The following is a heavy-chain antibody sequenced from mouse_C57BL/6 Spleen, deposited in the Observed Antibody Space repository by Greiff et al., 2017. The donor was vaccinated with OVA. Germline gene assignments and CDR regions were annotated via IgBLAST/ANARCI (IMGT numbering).Heavy chain of an antibody. J-gene: IGHJ2*01. D-gene: IGHD1-1*01. CDR3: ARWGTTVEGFDY. CDR1: GYTFTSYW. V-gene: IGHV1-53*01. Sequence: VKLQQPGTELVKPGASVKLSCKASGYTFTSYWMHWVKQRPGQGLEWIGNINPSNGGTNYNEKFKSKDTLTVDKSSSTAYMQLSSLTSEDSAVYDCARWGTTVEGFDYWGQGTTLTVSS. CDR2: INPSNGGT.